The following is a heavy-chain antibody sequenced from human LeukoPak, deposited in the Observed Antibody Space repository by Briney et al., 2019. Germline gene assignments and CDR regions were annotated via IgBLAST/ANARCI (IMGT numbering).Heavy chain of an antibody. D-gene: IGHD6-19*01. J-gene: IGHJ5*02. V-gene: IGHV1-69*04. CDR1: GGTFSSYA. CDR3: ARDPLADRYSSGWVP. Sequence: GASVKVSCKASGGTFSSYAISWVRQAPGQGLDWLGRIIPILDIATYAQKFQGRVKITADKSTSTAYMELSSLRSEDTDVYYCARDPLADRYSSGWVPWGQGTLVTVSS. CDR2: IIPILDIA.